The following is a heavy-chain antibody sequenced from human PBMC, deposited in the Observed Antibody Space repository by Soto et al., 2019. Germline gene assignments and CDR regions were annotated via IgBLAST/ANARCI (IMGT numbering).Heavy chain of an antibody. V-gene: IGHV1-18*01. Sequence: QVHLVQSGAEVREPGASVKVSCKTSGYTFATSGINWVRQAPGQGLEWMGWSSTSTGNTFYAQKFQGRVRMTSDTPTTTGYMELRSLRSDDTAVYYCARDGDYRTLDIWGQGTLVTVSS. J-gene: IGHJ3*02. CDR2: SSTSTGNT. CDR3: ARDGDYRTLDI. D-gene: IGHD4-17*01. CDR1: GYTFATSG.